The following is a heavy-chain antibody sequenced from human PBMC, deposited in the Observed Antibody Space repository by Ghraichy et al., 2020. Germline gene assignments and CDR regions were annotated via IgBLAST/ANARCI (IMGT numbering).Heavy chain of an antibody. Sequence: SLRLSCATSGFTFSSYAMSWVRQAPGKGLEWVSAISSSGGSTYYADSVKGRFTISRDNSKNTLYLQMNSLGAEDTAVYYCAKGRGGTTGGGDYWGQGTLVTVSS. D-gene: IGHD1-1*01. CDR3: AKGRGGTTGGGDY. CDR2: ISSSGGST. J-gene: IGHJ4*02. V-gene: IGHV3-23*01. CDR1: GFTFSSYA.